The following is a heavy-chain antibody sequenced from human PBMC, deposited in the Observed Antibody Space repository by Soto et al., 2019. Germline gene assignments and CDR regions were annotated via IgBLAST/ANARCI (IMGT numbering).Heavy chain of an antibody. D-gene: IGHD2-8*02. J-gene: IGHJ4*02. CDR3: AKDQWGLSGEWLGGYFDH. CDR1: GFNFMSYA. V-gene: IGHV3-64D*06. Sequence: SLRLSCSVSGFNFMSYAMHWVRRAPGRRLEHVSAISRDGRITYYAASVNDRFTITRDNSKNTLYLQMSSLSVDDTAVYYCAKDQWGLSGEWLGGYFDHWGQGTQVTVSS. CDR2: ISRDGRIT.